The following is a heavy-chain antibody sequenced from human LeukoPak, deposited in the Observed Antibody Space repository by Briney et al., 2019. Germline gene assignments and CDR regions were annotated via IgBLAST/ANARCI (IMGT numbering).Heavy chain of an antibody. J-gene: IGHJ4*02. CDR2: IDPTDSYT. CDR1: GYSFTNSW. CDR3: ALQVGTAVSVWDS. D-gene: IGHD3-16*01. V-gene: IGHV5-10-1*01. Sequence: GESLKISCQGSGYSFTNSWITWWRQMPGKGLEWMGSIDPTDSYTNYSPSFLGHVTISADKSITTAYLQWSSLKASDTAMYYCALQVGTAVSVWDSWGQGTLVTVSS.